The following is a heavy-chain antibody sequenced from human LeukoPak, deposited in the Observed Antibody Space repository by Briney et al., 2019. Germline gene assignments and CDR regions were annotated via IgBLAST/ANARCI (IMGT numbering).Heavy chain of an antibody. CDR2: INPNSGGT. CDR3: ATGDFLSGSYYAFDP. Sequence: ASVKVSCKASGYTFTGYYMHWVRQAPGQGLEWMGWINPNSGGTNYAQKFQGRVTMTRDTSISTAYMELSRLRFDDTAVYYCATGDFLSGSYYAFDPWGQGTLVTVSS. V-gene: IGHV1-2*02. CDR1: GYTFTGYY. D-gene: IGHD1-26*01. J-gene: IGHJ5*02.